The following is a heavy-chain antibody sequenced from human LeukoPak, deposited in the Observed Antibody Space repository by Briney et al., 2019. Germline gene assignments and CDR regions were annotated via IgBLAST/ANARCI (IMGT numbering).Heavy chain of an antibody. D-gene: IGHD3-16*02. CDR2: ISGSGGST. CDR3: AKDMITFGGVISYYFDY. J-gene: IGHJ4*02. V-gene: IGHV3-23*01. CDR1: GFTFSSYA. Sequence: GGSLRLSCAASGFTFSSYAMSWVRQAPGKGLEWVSAISGSGGSTYYADSVKGRFTISRDNSKNTLYLQMNNLRAEDTAVYYCAKDMITFGGVISYYFDYWGQGTLVTVSS.